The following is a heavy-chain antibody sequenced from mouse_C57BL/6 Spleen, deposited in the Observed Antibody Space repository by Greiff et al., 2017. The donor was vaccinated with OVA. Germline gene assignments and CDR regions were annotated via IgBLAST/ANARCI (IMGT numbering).Heavy chain of an antibody. CDR1: GFTFSSYA. J-gene: IGHJ2*01. Sequence: EVHLVESGGGLVKPGGSLKLSCAASGFTFSSYAMSWVRQTPEKRLEWVATISDGGSYTYYPDNVKGRFTISRDNAKNNLYLQMSHLKSEDTAMYYCAREGGYGNYGYWGQGTTLTVSS. V-gene: IGHV5-4*01. CDR2: ISDGGSYT. D-gene: IGHD2-10*02. CDR3: AREGGYGNYGY.